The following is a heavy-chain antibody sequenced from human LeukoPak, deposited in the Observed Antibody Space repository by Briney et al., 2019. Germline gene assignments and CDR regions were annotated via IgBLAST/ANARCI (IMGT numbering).Heavy chain of an antibody. D-gene: IGHD4-17*01. CDR1: GFTVSGDY. CDR3: ARGRQNYGDYPY. J-gene: IGHJ4*02. CDR2: LYYGVST. V-gene: IGHV3-53*01. Sequence: GGSLRLSCVVSGFTVSGDYISWFRQAPGKRLEWVSVLYYGVSTFYKDSVKGRFTTSGDNFKNTVYLQMNSLRAEDTAVYYCARGRQNYGDYPYWGQGTLVTVSS.